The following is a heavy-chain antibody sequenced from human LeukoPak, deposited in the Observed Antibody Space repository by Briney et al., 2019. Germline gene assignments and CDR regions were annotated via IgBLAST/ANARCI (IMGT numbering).Heavy chain of an antibody. CDR2: ISSSSSYI. J-gene: IGHJ3*02. CDR1: GFTFSGYS. CDR3: ARRMASTLGYCSSTSCYGAFDI. V-gene: IGHV3-21*01. Sequence: GGSLRLSCAASGFTFSGYSMNWVRQAPGKGLEWVSSISSSSSYIYYADSVKGRFTISRDNAKNSLYLQMNSLRAEDTAVYYCARRMASTLGYCSSTSCYGAFDIWGQGTMVTVSS. D-gene: IGHD2-2*01.